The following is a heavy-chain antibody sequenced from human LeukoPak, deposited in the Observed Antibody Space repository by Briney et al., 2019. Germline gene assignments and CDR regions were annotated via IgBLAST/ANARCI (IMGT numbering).Heavy chain of an antibody. CDR2: ICYSGST. D-gene: IGHD3-22*01. CDR3: ASEDYDSGGYYYAEYFQH. J-gene: IGHJ1*01. CDR1: GGSISDYY. Sequence: PSETLSLTCTVSGGSISDYYWSWIRQPPGKGLEWIGYICYSGSTNYNPSLKSRVTISVDTSKNHFSLKLNSVTAADTAVYYCASEDYDSGGYYYAEYFQHWGQGTLVTVSS. V-gene: IGHV4-59*01.